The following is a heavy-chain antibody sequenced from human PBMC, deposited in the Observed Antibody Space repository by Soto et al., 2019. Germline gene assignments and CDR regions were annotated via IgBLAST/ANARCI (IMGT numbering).Heavy chain of an antibody. CDR2: ISSSSSTT. D-gene: IGHD1-26*01. CDR3: ARGGDYSPEY. V-gene: IGHV3-48*02. CDR1: VCIFSNYN. J-gene: IGHJ4*01. Sequence: VGSLRLSCASSVCIFSNYNMNCVRHAPGKWLEWVSYISSSSSTTYYSDSVKGRFTISRDNAKNSLYLQMNSLRDDDTAVYYCARGGDYSPEYWGQGTLVSVSS.